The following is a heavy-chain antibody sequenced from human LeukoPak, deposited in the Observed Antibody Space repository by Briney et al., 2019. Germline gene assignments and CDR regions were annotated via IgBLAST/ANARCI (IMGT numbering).Heavy chain of an antibody. CDR1: GGSISSYY. V-gene: IGHV4-59*08. CDR3: AKGYCRGNSCYDDRGAFDY. Sequence: SETLSLTCTVSGGSISSYYWSWIRQPPGKGREWLGYIYYSGSTNYHPFLKSRVTISVDTSKNQFSLKLSSVTAADTAVYYCAKGYCRGNSCYDDRGAFDYWGQGTLVTVSS. CDR2: IYYSGST. J-gene: IGHJ4*02. D-gene: IGHD2-2*01.